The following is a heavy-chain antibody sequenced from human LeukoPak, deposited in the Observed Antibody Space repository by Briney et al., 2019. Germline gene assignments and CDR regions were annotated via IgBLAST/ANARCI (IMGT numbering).Heavy chain of an antibody. J-gene: IGHJ4*02. CDR2: ISGSGGST. V-gene: IGHV3-23*01. CDR1: GFTLSSYA. Sequence: GGSLRLSCAASGFTLSSYAMSWVRQAPGKGLEWVSGISGSGGSTSYAVSGKGRFTISRDNSKNTLYLQMNTLRAEDTAVYYCAKVSGIGVAGYPLDSWGQGTLVTVSS. D-gene: IGHD6-19*01. CDR3: AKVSGIGVAGYPLDS.